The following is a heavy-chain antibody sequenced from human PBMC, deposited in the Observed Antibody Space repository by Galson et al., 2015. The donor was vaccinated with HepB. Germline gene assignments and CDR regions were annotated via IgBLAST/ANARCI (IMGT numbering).Heavy chain of an antibody. CDR1: GGTFSSYA. Sequence: SVKVSCKASGGTFSSYAISWVRQAPGQGLEWMGGIIPIFGTANYAQKFQGRVTITADESTSTAYMELSSLRSEDTAVYYCAREGYDLVNPAPGEHHSFDYWGQGTLVTVSS. D-gene: IGHD1-14*01. CDR2: IIPIFGTA. V-gene: IGHV1-69*13. CDR3: AREGYDLVNPAPGEHHSFDY. J-gene: IGHJ4*02.